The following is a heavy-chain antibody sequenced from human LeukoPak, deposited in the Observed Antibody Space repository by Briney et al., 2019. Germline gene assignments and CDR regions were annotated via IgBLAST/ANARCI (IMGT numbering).Heavy chain of an antibody. Sequence: PGGSLRLSCVASGFTFSSYSMQWVRKTPGKGLEWVGILSYDGTSTYYGESVKGRFTISRDNSQNTVYLQMNSLRAEDTAVYYCAKGGTSVTRYVDYWGQGTLVTVSS. CDR2: LSYDGTST. V-gene: IGHV3-30*18. D-gene: IGHD4-17*01. CDR1: GFTFSSYS. J-gene: IGHJ4*02. CDR3: AKGGTSVTRYVDY.